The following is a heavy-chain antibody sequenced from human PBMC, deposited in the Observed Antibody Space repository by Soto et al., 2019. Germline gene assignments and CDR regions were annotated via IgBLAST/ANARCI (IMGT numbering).Heavy chain of an antibody. D-gene: IGHD6-13*01. CDR2: IYYSGST. CDR3: ARHQSHSSSYVDP. V-gene: IGHV4-39*01. Sequence: PSETLSLTCTVSGGSISSSIYYWGWIRQPPGKGLEWIGSIYYSGSTYYNPSLKSRVTISVDTSKNQFSLKLSSVTAADTAVYYCARHQSHSSSYVDPWGQGTLVTVSS. J-gene: IGHJ5*02. CDR1: GGSISSSIYY.